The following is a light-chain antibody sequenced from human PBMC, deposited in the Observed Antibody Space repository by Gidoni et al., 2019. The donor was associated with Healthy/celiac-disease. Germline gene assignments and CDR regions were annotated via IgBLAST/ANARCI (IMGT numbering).Light chain of an antibody. CDR2: GAS. J-gene: IGKJ1*01. CDR1: QSVSSSY. Sequence: EIVLTQFPGTLSLSPGERATLSCRASQSVSSSYLAWYQQKPGQAPRLLIYGASSRATGIPDRFSGSGSGTDFTLTISRLEPEDFAVYYCQQYGSSPLTFGQXTKVEIK. CDR3: QQYGSSPLT. V-gene: IGKV3-20*01.